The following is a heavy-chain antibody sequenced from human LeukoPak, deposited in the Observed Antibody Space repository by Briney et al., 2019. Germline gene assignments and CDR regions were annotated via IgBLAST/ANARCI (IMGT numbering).Heavy chain of an antibody. J-gene: IGHJ6*03. D-gene: IGHD3-10*01. CDR3: ARERVDYYGSGSYSSPVYYYMDV. CDR2: ISAYNGNT. CDR1: GYTFTSYG. Sequence: HWASVKVSCKASGYTFTSYGISWVRQAPGQGLEWMGWISAYNGNTNYAQKLQGRVTMTTDTSTSTAYMELRSLRSDDTAVYYCARERVDYYGSGSYSSPVYYYMDVWGKGTTVTVSS. V-gene: IGHV1-18*01.